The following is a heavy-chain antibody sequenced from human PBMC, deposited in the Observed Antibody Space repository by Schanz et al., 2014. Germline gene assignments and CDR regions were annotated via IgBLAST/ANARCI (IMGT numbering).Heavy chain of an antibody. CDR3: ARGRSLGWCDY. D-gene: IGHD2-21*01. Sequence: EVQLVESGGGLVKPGDSLRLSCAASGFTFSSYTMKWVRQAPGKGLEWVSSISSTSTYLYYADSVKGRFTISRDSARNSLYLQMHSLRAEDTAVYYCARGRSLGWCDYWGQGTLVTVSS. CDR2: ISSTSTYL. CDR1: GFTFSSYT. J-gene: IGHJ4*02. V-gene: IGHV3-21*01.